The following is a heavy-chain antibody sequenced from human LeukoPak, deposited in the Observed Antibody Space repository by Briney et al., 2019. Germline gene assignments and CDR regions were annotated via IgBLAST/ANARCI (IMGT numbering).Heavy chain of an antibody. V-gene: IGHV4-34*01. J-gene: IGHJ4*02. D-gene: IGHD3-22*01. CDR3: ARGLGYYDSSGYY. CDR1: GGSSSGYY. CDR2: INHSGST. Sequence: PSETLSLTCAVYGGSSSGYYWSWIRQPPGKGLEWIGEINHSGSTNYNPSLKSRVTISVDTSKNQFSLKLSSVTAADTAVYYCARGLGYYDSSGYYWDQGTLVTVSS.